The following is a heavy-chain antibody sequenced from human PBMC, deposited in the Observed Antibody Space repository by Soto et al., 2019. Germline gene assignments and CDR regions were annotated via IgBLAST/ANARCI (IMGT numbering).Heavy chain of an antibody. V-gene: IGHV4-4*02. Sequence: QVQLQESGPGLVKPSGTLSLTCTVSNASISSRKWWTWVRQTPGKGLEWIGEIYHSGSINHNPSLTTRVTMSVDKAKSQFSLKMTSVTAADTAVYYCASKFGELLADAFDIWGEGTVVTVSS. CDR3: ASKFGELLADAFDI. D-gene: IGHD3-10*01. CDR2: IYHSGSI. J-gene: IGHJ3*02. CDR1: NASISSRKW.